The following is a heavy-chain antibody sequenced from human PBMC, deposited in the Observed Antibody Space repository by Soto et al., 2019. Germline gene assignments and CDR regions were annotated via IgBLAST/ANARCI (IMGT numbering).Heavy chain of an antibody. D-gene: IGHD3-16*01. CDR2: MNPNSGNT. CDR1: GYTFTSYD. J-gene: IGHJ6*03. V-gene: IGHV1-8*01. Sequence: GASVKVSCKASGYTFTSYDINWVRQATGQGLEWMGWMNPNSGNTGYAQKFQGRVTMTRNTSISTAYMELSSLRSEDTAVYYCARAFGPNYYMDVWGKGTTVTVSS. CDR3: ARAFGPNYYMDV.